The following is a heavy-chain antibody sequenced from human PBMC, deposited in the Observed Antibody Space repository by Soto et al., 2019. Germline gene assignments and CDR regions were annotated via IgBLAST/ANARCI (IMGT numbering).Heavy chain of an antibody. CDR1: GFTFSTYW. V-gene: IGHV3-74*01. J-gene: IGHJ5*02. Sequence: PGGSLRLSCAASGFTFSTYWMHWVRQAPGKGLVWASHIKTDGRTTTYADSVKGRFTISRDNAKNTLYLQMNSLRAEDTAVYYCVRDAWGVHHWGQGTQVTVSS. CDR3: VRDAWGVHH. CDR2: IKTDGRTT. D-gene: IGHD2-8*01.